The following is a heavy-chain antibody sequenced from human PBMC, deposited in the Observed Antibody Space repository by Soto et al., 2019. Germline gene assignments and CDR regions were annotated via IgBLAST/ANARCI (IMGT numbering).Heavy chain of an antibody. J-gene: IGHJ4*02. CDR2: INHSGST. V-gene: IGHV4-34*01. Sequence: SETLSLTCAVYGGSFSGYYWSWIRQPPGKGLEWIGEINHSGSTNYNPSLKSRVTISVDTSKNRFSLKLSSVTAADTAVYYCASHSRDYYDSSGYTPFDYWGQGTLVTVSS. CDR3: ASHSRDYYDSSGYTPFDY. D-gene: IGHD3-22*01. CDR1: GGSFSGYY.